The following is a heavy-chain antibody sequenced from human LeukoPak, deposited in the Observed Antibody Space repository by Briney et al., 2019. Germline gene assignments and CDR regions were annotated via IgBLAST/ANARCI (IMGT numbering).Heavy chain of an antibody. CDR3: ARVGYSYSHYYYYGMDV. CDR1: GGSFSGYY. V-gene: IGHV4-34*01. Sequence: SETLSLTCAVYGGSFSGYYWSWVGQRQGKGMEWIGEINHSGSTNYNPSLKSRVTISVDTSKNQFSLKLSSVTAADTAVYYCARVGYSYSHYYYYGMDVWGQGTTVTVSS. J-gene: IGHJ6*02. CDR2: INHSGST. D-gene: IGHD5-18*01.